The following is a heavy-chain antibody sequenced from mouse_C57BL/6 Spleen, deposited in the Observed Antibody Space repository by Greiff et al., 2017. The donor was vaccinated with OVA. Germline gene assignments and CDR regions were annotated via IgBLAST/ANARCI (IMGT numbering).Heavy chain of an antibody. Sequence: DVMLVESGGGLVKPGGSLKLSCAASGFTFSSYAMSWVRQTPEKRLEWVATISDGGSYTYYPDNVKGRFTISRDNAKNNLYLQMSHLKSEDTAMYYCARSGDGYLYAMDYWGQGTSVTVSS. J-gene: IGHJ4*01. D-gene: IGHD2-3*01. V-gene: IGHV5-4*03. CDR1: GFTFSSYA. CDR3: ARSGDGYLYAMDY. CDR2: ISDGGSYT.